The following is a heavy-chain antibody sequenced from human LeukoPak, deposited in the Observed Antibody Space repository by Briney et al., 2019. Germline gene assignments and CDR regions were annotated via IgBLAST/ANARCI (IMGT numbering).Heavy chain of an antibody. V-gene: IGHV4-59*08. CDR3: ARHYDSGSYPLDY. Sequence: SETLSLTCTVSGGSISSYYWSWIRQPPAKGLEWIGHIYHSGSTNYNPSLKSRVTMSVDTSKNQFSLKLSSVTAADTAVYYCARHYDSGSYPLDYWGQGALVTVSS. J-gene: IGHJ4*02. CDR2: IYHSGST. D-gene: IGHD3-10*01. CDR1: GGSISSYY.